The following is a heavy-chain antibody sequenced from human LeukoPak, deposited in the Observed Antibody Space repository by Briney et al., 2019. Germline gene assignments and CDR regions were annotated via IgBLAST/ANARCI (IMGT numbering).Heavy chain of an antibody. CDR1: GYIFPSYW. D-gene: IGHD3-22*01. CDR2: IAPSDSYT. Sequence: HGESLKISCKVSGYIFPSYWITWVRQVPGKGLEWMGRIAPSDSYTNYNPSFEGHVTMSVEKSITTVYLQWSSLKASDTAMYYCVRQPPGVYDTTQNWFDPWGQGTLVTVSS. CDR3: VRQPPGVYDTTQNWFDP. J-gene: IGHJ5*02. V-gene: IGHV5-10-1*01.